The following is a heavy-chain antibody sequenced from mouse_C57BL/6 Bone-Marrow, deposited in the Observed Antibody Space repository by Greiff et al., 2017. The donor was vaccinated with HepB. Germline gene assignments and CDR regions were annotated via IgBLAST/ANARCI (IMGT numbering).Heavy chain of an antibody. CDR1: GYTFTDYY. J-gene: IGHJ2*01. V-gene: IGHV1-19*01. CDR2: INPYNGGT. D-gene: IGHD1-1*01. CDR3: ARYYGSSPDY. Sequence: EVQLQQSGPVLVKPGASVKMSCKASGYTFTDYYMNWVKQSHGKSLEWIGVINPYNGGTSYNQKFKGKATLTVDKSSSTAYMELNSLTSEDSAVYYCARYYGSSPDYWGQGTTLTVSS.